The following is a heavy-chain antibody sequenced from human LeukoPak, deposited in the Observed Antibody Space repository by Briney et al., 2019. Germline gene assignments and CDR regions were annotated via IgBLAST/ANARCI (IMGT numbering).Heavy chain of an antibody. Sequence: GGSLRLSCAASGFTFSSYAMHWVRQAPGKGLERVAVISYDGSNKYYADSVKGRFTISRDNSKNTLYLQMNSLRAEDTAVYYCAREDTAMVTGFDYWGQGTLVTVSS. CDR3: AREDTAMVTGFDY. J-gene: IGHJ4*02. CDR1: GFTFSSYA. D-gene: IGHD5-18*01. V-gene: IGHV3-30-3*01. CDR2: ISYDGSNK.